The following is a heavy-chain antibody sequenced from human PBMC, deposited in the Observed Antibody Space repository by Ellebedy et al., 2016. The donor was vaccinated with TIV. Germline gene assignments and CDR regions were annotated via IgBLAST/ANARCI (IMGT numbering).Heavy chain of an antibody. J-gene: IGHJ4*02. CDR1: GFTFTDYT. V-gene: IGHV3-43*01. CDR3: ARGGFNFES. Sequence: PGGSLRLSCAASGFTFTDYTMHRVRQAPGKGLEWVSLISWDGTKTYYADSVKGRFTISRDNSKNSLFLQMNSLRNEDTALYYCARGGFNFESWGQGTLVTVSS. D-gene: IGHD3-10*01. CDR2: ISWDGTKT.